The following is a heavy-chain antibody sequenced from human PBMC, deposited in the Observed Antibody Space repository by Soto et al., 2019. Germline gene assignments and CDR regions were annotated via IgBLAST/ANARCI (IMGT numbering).Heavy chain of an antibody. CDR2: IYWDDDK. J-gene: IGHJ4*02. CDR1: GFSLSTSGVR. V-gene: IGHV2-5*02. CDR3: AHSRWVYCSTTSCPYYFDY. D-gene: IGHD2-2*01. Sequence: QITLKESGPTLVKPTQTLTLTCTFSGFSLSTSGVRVGWIRQPPGKALEWLALIYWDDDKRYSPSLKSRLTITKATSKNQVVLTMTTMDPVDTATYYCAHSRWVYCSTTSCPYYFDYWGQGTLVTVSS.